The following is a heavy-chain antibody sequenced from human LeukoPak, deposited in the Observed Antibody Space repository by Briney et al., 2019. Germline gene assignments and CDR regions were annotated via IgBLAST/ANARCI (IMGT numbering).Heavy chain of an antibody. V-gene: IGHV3-48*01. CDR3: ARGYGSGSYYIRKSFDY. Sequence: PGGSLRLSCAASGFTFSSYSMNWVRQAPGKGLEWVSYISSSSSTIYYADSVKGRFTISRDNAKNSLYLQMNSLRAEDTAVYYCARGYGSGSYYIRKSFDYWGQGTLVTVSS. D-gene: IGHD3-10*01. CDR2: ISSSSSTI. CDR1: GFTFSSYS. J-gene: IGHJ4*02.